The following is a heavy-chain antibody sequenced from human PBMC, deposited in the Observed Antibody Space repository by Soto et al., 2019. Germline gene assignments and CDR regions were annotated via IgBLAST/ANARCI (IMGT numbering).Heavy chain of an antibody. CDR2: IYPGDSDT. J-gene: IGHJ4*02. D-gene: IGHD2-15*01. CDR1: GYRFTNYW. CDR3: PRDYCSGTTWYEFDY. Sequence: GESLKISCKGSGYRFTNYWIGWVRQMPGKGLEWMGIIYPGDSDTRYSPSFQGQVSISADKSINTAYLQWSSRKAWDTGMYYCPRDYCSGTTWYEFDYWGQGTQVTVSS. V-gene: IGHV5-51*01.